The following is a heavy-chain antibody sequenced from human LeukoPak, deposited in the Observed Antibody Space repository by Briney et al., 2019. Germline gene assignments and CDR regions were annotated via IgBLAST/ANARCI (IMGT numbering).Heavy chain of an antibody. D-gene: IGHD3-10*01. CDR1: GFTFSSYG. V-gene: IGHV3-23*01. Sequence: GGSLRLSCAASGFTFSSYGMHWVRQAPGKRPEWVSAISGSGGSTYYADSVKGRFTISRDNSKNTLYLQMNSLRAEDTAVYYCASGRFGEETAFDIWGQGTMVTVSS. CDR3: ASGRFGEETAFDI. CDR2: ISGSGGST. J-gene: IGHJ3*02.